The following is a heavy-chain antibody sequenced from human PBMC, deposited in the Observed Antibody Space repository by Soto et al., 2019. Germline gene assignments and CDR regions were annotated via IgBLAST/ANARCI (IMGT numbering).Heavy chain of an antibody. Sequence: EVQLLESGGGLVQPGGSLRLSCAASGFTFSSYAMWWFRQAPGKGLECVSAISGGGEPTYYADSVKGRFTISRDNSKKTLYLQMKSLRAEDKAVYYCAFNSGSGSYYFDYWGQGTLVTVSS. CDR1: GFTFSSYA. V-gene: IGHV3-23*01. CDR2: ISGGGEPT. J-gene: IGHJ4*02. D-gene: IGHD3-10*01. CDR3: AFNSGSGSYYFDY.